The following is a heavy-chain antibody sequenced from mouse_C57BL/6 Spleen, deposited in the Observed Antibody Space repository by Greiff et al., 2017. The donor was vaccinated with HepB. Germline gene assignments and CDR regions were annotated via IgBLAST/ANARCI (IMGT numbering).Heavy chain of an antibody. J-gene: IGHJ2*01. CDR1: GYTFTSYW. CDR2: IYPSDSET. D-gene: IGHD1-1*01. V-gene: IGHV1-61*01. CDR3: ARGEYGLDY. Sequence: VQLQQPGAELVRPGSSVKLSCKASGYTFTSYWMDWVKQRPGQGLEWIGNIYPSDSETHYNQKFKDKATLTVDKSSSTAYMQLSSLTSEDSAVYYCARGEYGLDYWGQGTTLTVSS.